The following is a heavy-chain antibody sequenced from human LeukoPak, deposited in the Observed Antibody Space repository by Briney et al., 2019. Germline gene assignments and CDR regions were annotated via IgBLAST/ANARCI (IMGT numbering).Heavy chain of an antibody. V-gene: IGHV4-31*03. D-gene: IGHD6-19*01. J-gene: IGHJ5*02. CDR1: GGSISSGGYF. CDR2: IYYGGST. CDR3: ARGMYSSGWSLGFDP. Sequence: SETLSLTCTVSGGSISSGGYFWSWIRQHPGKGLEWIGYIYYGGSTYYNPSLKSRLTISVDTSENQFSLRLTSVTAADTAVYYCARGMYSSGWSLGFDPWGQGTLVTVSP.